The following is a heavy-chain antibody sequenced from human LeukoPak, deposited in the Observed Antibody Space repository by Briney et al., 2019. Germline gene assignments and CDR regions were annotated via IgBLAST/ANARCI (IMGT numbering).Heavy chain of an antibody. V-gene: IGHV1-2*02. CDR1: GYTFANYY. Sequence: ASVKVSCKASGYTFANYYIHWVRQAPGQGLEWMGWVNPSSGGTNYAQNFQGRVTMTRDTSITTVYMELTSLIPDDTAVYFCARGGYCDYWGQGTLVTVSS. CDR2: VNPSSGGT. CDR3: ARGGYCDY. J-gene: IGHJ4*02.